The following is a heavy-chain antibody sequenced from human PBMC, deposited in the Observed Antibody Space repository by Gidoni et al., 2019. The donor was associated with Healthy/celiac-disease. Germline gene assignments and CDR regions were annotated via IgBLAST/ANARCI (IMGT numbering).Heavy chain of an antibody. Sequence: QVQLVQSGAEVTKPGSSVQVSCKASGGTFLSYAISSVRQAPGQGLEWMGGITPIFGTANYAQKFQGRVTITADESTSTAYMELSSLRSEDTAVYYCARGGSSSWYYWFDPWGQGTLVTVSS. CDR3: ARGGSSSWYYWFDP. CDR1: GGTFLSYA. J-gene: IGHJ5*02. V-gene: IGHV1-69*01. CDR2: ITPIFGTA. D-gene: IGHD6-13*01.